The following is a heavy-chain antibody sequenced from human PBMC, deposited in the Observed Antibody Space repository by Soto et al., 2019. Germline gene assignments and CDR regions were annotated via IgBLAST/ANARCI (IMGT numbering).Heavy chain of an antibody. CDR2: IWYDGTEI. CDR1: GFRLSYSG. D-gene: IGHD5-12*01. V-gene: IGHV3-33*06. J-gene: IGHJ4*02. Sequence: QVQLVESGGGVVQPGGSLTLSCAASGFRLSYSGMHWVRQAPGKGLKWLAVIWYDGTEIYDADSAKGRFTISRDTSKNFLYLQMNNLRADDTAICYCAKSRDGYHHGYSWGQGILVSVSS. CDR3: AKSRDGYHHGYS.